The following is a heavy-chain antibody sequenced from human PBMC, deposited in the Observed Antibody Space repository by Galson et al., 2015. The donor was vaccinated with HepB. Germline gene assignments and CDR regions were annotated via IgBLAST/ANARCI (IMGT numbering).Heavy chain of an antibody. Sequence: SVKVSCKASGYTFTGYYMHWVRQAPGQGLEWMGRINPNSGGTNYAQKFQGRVTMTRDTSISTAYMELSRLRSDDTAVYYCARPPRDSSGPKRGWFDPWGQGTLVTVSS. V-gene: IGHV1-2*06. CDR1: GYTFTGYY. CDR3: ARPPRDSSGPKRGWFDP. D-gene: IGHD3-22*01. CDR2: INPNSGGT. J-gene: IGHJ5*02.